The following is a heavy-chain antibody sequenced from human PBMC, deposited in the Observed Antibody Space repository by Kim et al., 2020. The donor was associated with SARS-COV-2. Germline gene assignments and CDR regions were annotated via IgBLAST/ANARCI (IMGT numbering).Heavy chain of an antibody. V-gene: IGHV3-30*18. J-gene: IGHJ4*02. D-gene: IGHD3-22*01. CDR1: GFTFSSYG. CDR2: ISYDGSNK. CDR3: AKGITSGAVVVTPFDY. Sequence: GGSLRLSCAASGFTFSSYGMHWVRQAPGKGLEWVAVISYDGSNKYYADSVKGRFTISRDNSKNTLYLQMNSLRAEDTAVYYCAKGITSGAVVVTPFDYWGQGTLVTVSS.